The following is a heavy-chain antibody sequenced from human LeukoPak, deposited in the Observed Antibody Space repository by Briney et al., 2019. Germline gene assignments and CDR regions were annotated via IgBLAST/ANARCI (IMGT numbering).Heavy chain of an antibody. Sequence: GGSLRLSCAASGFTFSSYEMNWVRPAPGKGVEGVSYISSSGNTIYYAESVKGRFTISTDNAKNSLYLQMNSLRAEDTAVYYCARNIRPGAYFDYWGQGTLVTVSS. CDR1: GFTFSSYE. V-gene: IGHV3-48*03. CDR2: ISSSGNTI. CDR3: ARNIRPGAYFDY. D-gene: IGHD2-2*02. J-gene: IGHJ4*02.